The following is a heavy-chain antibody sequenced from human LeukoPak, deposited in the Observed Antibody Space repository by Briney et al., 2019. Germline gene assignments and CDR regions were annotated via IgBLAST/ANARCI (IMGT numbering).Heavy chain of an antibody. CDR2: INHSGST. D-gene: IGHD4-17*01. V-gene: IGHV4-34*01. CDR3: ASTLDGDSDAFDI. Sequence: SETLSLTCAVYGGSFSGYYWSWIRQPPGKGLEWIGEINHSGSTNYNPSLKSRVTISVDTSKNQFSLKLSSVTAADTAVYYCASTLDGDSDAFDIWGQGTMVTVSS. J-gene: IGHJ3*02. CDR1: GGSFSGYY.